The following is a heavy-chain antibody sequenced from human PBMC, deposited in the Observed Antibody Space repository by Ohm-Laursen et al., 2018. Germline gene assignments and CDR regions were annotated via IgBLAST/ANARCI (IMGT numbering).Heavy chain of an antibody. CDR3: ARDPVRGLTDY. D-gene: IGHD3-16*01. CDR2: VSGSGSTI. V-gene: IGHV3-48*03. CDR1: GFTFNIYA. Sequence: SLRLSCAASGFTFNIYAMSWVRQAPGKGLEWVSGVSGSGSTIHYADSVKGRFTISRDNAKNSLYLQMNSLRAEDTAVYHCARDPVRGLTDYWGQGTLVTVSS. J-gene: IGHJ4*02.